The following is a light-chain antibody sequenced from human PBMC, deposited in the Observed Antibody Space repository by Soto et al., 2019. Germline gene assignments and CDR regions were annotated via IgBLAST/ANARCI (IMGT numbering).Light chain of an antibody. V-gene: IGLV2-14*01. CDR3: ASYTSSITLV. Sequence: QSALTQPASVSGSPGQSITISCTGTSSDVGDYNYVSWYQQHPGKAPKLIIFEVIHRPSGVSNRFSGSKSGNTASLTISGLQAEDEAYYHCASYTSSITLVFGGGTKLTVL. J-gene: IGLJ2*01. CDR1: SSDVGDYNY. CDR2: EVI.